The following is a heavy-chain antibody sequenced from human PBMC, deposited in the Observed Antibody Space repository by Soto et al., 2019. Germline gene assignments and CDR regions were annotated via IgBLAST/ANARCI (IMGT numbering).Heavy chain of an antibody. CDR2: IYYSGST. J-gene: IGHJ4*02. V-gene: IGHV4-59*08. CDR3: ARRYGDYFDY. D-gene: IGHD4-17*01. CDR1: SGSISSYY. Sequence: QVQLQESGPGLVKPSETLSLTCTVSSGSISSYYWSWIRQPPGKGLEWIGYIYYSGSTNYNPSLKSRVTISVDTSKNQFSLKLSSVTAADTAVYYCARRYGDYFDYWGQGTLVTVSS.